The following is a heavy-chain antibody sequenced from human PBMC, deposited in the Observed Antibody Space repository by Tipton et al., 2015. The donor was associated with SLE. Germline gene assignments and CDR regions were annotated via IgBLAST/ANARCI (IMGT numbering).Heavy chain of an antibody. Sequence: SLRLSCAASGFTFRSYDMHWVRQAPGKGLEWVAFIRYDGSNKYYVDSVKGRFTISRDNSKNTLYLQMNSLRAEDTAVYYCAKNSQDIVLMVYATPSYDAFDIWGQGTMVTVSS. CDR2: IRYDGSNK. D-gene: IGHD2-8*01. CDR1: GFTFRSYD. V-gene: IGHV3-30*02. J-gene: IGHJ3*02. CDR3: AKNSQDIVLMVYATPSYDAFDI.